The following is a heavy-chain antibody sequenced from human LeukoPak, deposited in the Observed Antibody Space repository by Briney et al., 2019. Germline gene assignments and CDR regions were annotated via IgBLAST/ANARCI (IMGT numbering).Heavy chain of an antibody. CDR1: GGSISNYY. V-gene: IGHV4-59*08. D-gene: IGHD2-15*01. CDR2: MYHTGHT. CDR3: ARHPFATPFDY. J-gene: IGHJ4*02. Sequence: SETLSLTCTVSGGSISNYYWSWIRQPPGKGLEWIGYMYHTGHTMYNSSLKSRVTMSLDTSKNHFSLRLSSVTAADTAVYYCARHPFATPFDYWGPGTLVTVSS.